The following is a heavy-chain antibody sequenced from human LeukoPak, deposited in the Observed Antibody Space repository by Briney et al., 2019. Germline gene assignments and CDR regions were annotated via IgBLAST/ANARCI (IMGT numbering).Heavy chain of an antibody. V-gene: IGHV3-66*01. CDR2: IYSGGST. CDR3: ARGYNGGPYYYYYGMDV. J-gene: IGHJ6*02. Sequence: PGGSLRLSCAASGLSVSSNYMSWVRQAPGKGLEWVSVIYSGGSTYYADSAKGRFTISRDNSKNTLYLQMNSLRAEDTAVYYCARGYNGGPYYYYYGMDVWGQGTTVTVSS. D-gene: IGHD4-23*01. CDR1: GLSVSSNY.